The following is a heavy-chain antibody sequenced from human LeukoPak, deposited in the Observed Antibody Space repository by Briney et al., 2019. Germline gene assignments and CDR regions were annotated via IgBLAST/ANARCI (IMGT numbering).Heavy chain of an antibody. CDR2: IRQDGSEK. D-gene: IGHD6-13*01. CDR3: ARGTRLSSSSWYYGMDV. J-gene: IGHJ6*02. V-gene: IGHV3-7*01. Sequence: GGSLRLSCAASGFTFSSYWMSWVRQAPGKGLEWVANIRQDGSEKYYVDSVKGRFTISRDNAKNSLYLQMNSPRAEDTAVYYCARGTRLSSSSWYYGMDVWGQGTTATVSS. CDR1: GFTFSSYW.